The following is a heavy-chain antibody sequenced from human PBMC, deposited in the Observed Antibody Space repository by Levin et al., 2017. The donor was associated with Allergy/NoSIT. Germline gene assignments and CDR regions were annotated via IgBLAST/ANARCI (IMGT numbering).Heavy chain of an antibody. CDR3: ARFRGFISGYNWFDP. D-gene: IGHD3-10*01. J-gene: IGHJ5*02. V-gene: IGHV1-18*01. Sequence: GESLKISCKASGYTFTSYGISWVRQAPGQGLEWMGWISAYNGNTNYAQKLQGRVTMTTDTSTSTAYMELRSLRSDDTAVYYCARFRGFISGYNWFDPWGQGTLVTVSS. CDR1: GYTFTSYG. CDR2: ISAYNGNT.